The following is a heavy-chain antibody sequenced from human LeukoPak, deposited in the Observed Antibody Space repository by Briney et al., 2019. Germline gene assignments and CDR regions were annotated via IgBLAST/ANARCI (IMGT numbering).Heavy chain of an antibody. CDR3: ARVRGIAVAGPDAFDI. Sequence: PGGSLRLSCPASGCTFSSYWMHWVRQAPGKGLVWVSRINSDGSSTSYADSVKGRFTISSDNAKNTLYLQMNSLRAEDTTVYYCARVRGIAVAGPDAFDIWGQGTMVTVSS. CDR1: GCTFSSYW. V-gene: IGHV3-74*01. CDR2: INSDGSST. J-gene: IGHJ3*02. D-gene: IGHD6-19*01.